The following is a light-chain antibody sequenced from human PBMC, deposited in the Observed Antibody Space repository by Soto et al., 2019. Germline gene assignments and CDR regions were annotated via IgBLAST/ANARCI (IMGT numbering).Light chain of an antibody. Sequence: DVVMTQSPLSLPVTLGQPASISCRSSQSLLYSDGNTFLNWFQQRPGQSPRRLIYKVSNRDSGVPDRFSGSGSGTDFTLKISRVEAEDVGIYYCIQGTHWPPTFGQGTKVEIK. V-gene: IGKV2-30*01. CDR1: QSLLYSDGNTF. J-gene: IGKJ1*01. CDR2: KVS. CDR3: IQGTHWPPT.